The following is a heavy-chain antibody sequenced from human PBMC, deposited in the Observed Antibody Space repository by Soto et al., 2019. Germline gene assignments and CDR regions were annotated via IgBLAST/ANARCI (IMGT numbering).Heavy chain of an antibody. Sequence: TGGSLRLSCAASGFTFSSYSMNWVRQAPGKGLEWVSYISSSSSTIYYADSVKGRFTISRDNVKNSLYLQMNSLRAEDTAVYYCARDQRDSWAFDIWGQGTMVTVSS. CDR1: GFTFSSYS. CDR3: ARDQRDSWAFDI. D-gene: IGHD3-22*01. CDR2: ISSSSSTI. V-gene: IGHV3-48*01. J-gene: IGHJ3*02.